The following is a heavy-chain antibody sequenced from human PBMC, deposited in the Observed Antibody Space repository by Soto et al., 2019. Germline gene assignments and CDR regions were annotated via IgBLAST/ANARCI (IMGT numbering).Heavy chain of an antibody. D-gene: IGHD1-26*01. CDR1: GGTFSSYA. CDR2: IIPIFGTA. J-gene: IGHJ4*02. V-gene: IGHV1-69*13. CDR3: AREPSVGATLHVFDY. Sequence: ASVKVSCKASGGTFSSYAISWVRQAPGQGLEWMGGIIPIFGTANYAQKFQGRVTITADESTSTAYMELSSLRSEDTAVYYCAREPSVGATLHVFDYWGQGTLVTVSS.